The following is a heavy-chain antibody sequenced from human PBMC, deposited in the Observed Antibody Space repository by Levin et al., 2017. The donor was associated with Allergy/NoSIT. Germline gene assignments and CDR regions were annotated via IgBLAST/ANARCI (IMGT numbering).Heavy chain of an antibody. J-gene: IGHJ6*02. CDR2: IGTDGRNI. Sequence: PGESLKISCAASGFTFSDFGMNWVRQAPGKGLEWISYIGTDGRNIYYTDSVKGRFLISRDNGKKSLYLQMSSLRADDTAVYYCARDLTTNRGGLDVWGQGTTVSVSS. CDR3: ARDLTTNRGGLDV. V-gene: IGHV3-48*01. D-gene: IGHD1-1*01. CDR1: GFTFSDFG.